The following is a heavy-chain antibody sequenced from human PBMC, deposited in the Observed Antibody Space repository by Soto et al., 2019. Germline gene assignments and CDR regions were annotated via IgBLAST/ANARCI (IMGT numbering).Heavy chain of an antibody. J-gene: IGHJ4*02. D-gene: IGHD2-2*01. CDR2: ISSSSSYI. CDR1: GFTFSSYS. CDR3: ARVSGSTSPSYYFDY. V-gene: IGHV3-21*01. Sequence: GGSLRLSCAASGFTFSSYSMNWVRQAPGKGLEWVSSISSSSSYIYYADSVKGRFTISRDNAKNSLYLQMNSLRAEDTAVYYCARVSGSTSPSYYFDYWGQGTLVTVSS.